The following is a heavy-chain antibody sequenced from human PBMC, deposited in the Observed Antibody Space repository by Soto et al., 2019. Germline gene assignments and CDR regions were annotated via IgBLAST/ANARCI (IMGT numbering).Heavy chain of an antibody. J-gene: IGHJ3*02. CDR1: GFTFSNYA. V-gene: IGHV3-23*01. CDR3: AKEQTYYYDTSGYPHAFDI. CDR2: ISGSGDIT. D-gene: IGHD3-22*01. Sequence: GGSLRLSCAASGFTFSNYAMSWVRQAPGKGLEWVSAISGSGDITYYADAVKGRFTISRDNSKNTLYLQMNSLRAEDSAVYYCAKEQTYYYDTSGYPHAFDIWGQGTMVTVSS.